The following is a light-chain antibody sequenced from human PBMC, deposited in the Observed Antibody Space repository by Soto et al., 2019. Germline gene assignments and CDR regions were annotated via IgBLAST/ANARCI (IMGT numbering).Light chain of an antibody. J-gene: IGKJ1*01. CDR2: GAS. V-gene: IGKV3-20*01. CDR1: QSVSSSY. Sequence: EIVLTQSPGTLSLSPGERATLSCRASQSVSSSYLAWYQQKPGQAPRLLIYGASRRAIGIPDRFSGSGSGTDFTLTISRLEPEDFAVYYCQQYGSSPWTFGQGTKGEIK. CDR3: QQYGSSPWT.